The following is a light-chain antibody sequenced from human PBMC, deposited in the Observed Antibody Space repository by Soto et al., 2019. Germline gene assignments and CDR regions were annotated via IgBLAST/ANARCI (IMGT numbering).Light chain of an antibody. V-gene: IGKV1-39*01. CDR3: QQSFSTPRT. Sequence: DIQISHSPSPLSASVGDRVTITCRASQTISTYLNWYQQKPGKAPKLLIYGASSLQSGVPSRFSGSGSGTDFTLTISSLQPEDFGTYYCQQSFSTPRTFGQGTKVDIK. CDR1: QTISTY. CDR2: GAS. J-gene: IGKJ1*01.